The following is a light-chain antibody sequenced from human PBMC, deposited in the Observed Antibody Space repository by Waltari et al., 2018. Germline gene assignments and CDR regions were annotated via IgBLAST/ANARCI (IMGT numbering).Light chain of an antibody. CDR2: GAS. Sequence: DIQMTQSPSSLSASVGDRVTITCRASQSIGTFVNWYQQKPGTAPQVLIYGASSLQSGVPSRFSGSGSGTDFTLTISSLHPEDFATYYCQQSYSAPRTFGQGTKLEIK. J-gene: IGKJ2*01. CDR3: QQSYSAPRT. V-gene: IGKV1-39*01. CDR1: QSIGTF.